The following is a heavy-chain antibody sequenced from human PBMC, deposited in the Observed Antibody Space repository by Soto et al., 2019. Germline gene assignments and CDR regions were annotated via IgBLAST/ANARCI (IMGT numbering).Heavy chain of an antibody. CDR2: INPSGGST. J-gene: IGHJ4*02. CDR3: ARVGASGSYFNYFDY. CDR1: GYTFTSYY. Sequence: QVQLVQSGAEVKKPGASVKVSCKASGYTFTSYYMHWVRQAPGQGLEWMGIINPSGGSTSYAQKFQGRVTMTRDTSTSTVYMELSSLRSEDTAVYYCARVGASGSYFNYFDYWGQGTLVTVSS. V-gene: IGHV1-46*01. D-gene: IGHD1-26*01.